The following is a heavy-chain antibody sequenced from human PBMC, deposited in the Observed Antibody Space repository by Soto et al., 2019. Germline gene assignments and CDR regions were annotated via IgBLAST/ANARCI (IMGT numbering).Heavy chain of an antibody. V-gene: IGHV3-30-3*01. D-gene: IGHD4-4*01. CDR1: GFTLSSYA. Sequence: QVHLVESGGGVVQSGRSLRLSCEASGFTLSSYAMHWVRQAPGKGLEWVAVISYDGNNKNYADSVKGRFTISRDNSKNTLYLQMNSLRAEDTAVFYCARDSFPTTTKGHGVYLYYGVDVWGQGTTVTVSS. CDR3: ARDSFPTTTKGHGVYLYYGVDV. CDR2: ISYDGNNK. J-gene: IGHJ6*02.